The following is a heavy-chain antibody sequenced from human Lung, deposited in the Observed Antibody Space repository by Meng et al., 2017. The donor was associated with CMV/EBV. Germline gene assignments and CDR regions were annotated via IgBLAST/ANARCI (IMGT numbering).Heavy chain of an antibody. CDR2: IIPIFGTT. Sequence: KASGDTFSNYAISWVRQAPGQGLEWMVGIIPIFGTTNSAQKFQGRVTITTDESRSTAYMELSSLTSEDTAVYYCATHDFLRGHWYFDLWGRGTLVTVSS. V-gene: IGHV1-69*05. CDR3: ATHDFLRGHWYFDL. J-gene: IGHJ2*01. CDR1: GDTFSNYA. D-gene: IGHD3/OR15-3a*01.